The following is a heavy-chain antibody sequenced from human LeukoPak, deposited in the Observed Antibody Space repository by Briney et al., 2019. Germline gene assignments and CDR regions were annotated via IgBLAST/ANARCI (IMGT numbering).Heavy chain of an antibody. D-gene: IGHD2-8*02. CDR3: ARHTGGVHYY. J-gene: IGHJ4*02. CDR2: MYYSGST. Sequence: SETLSLTCTVSGGSISSYSWSWIRQPPGKGLEWIGYMYYSGSTNYNPSLKSRVTISIDTSRNQFSLKLSSVTAADTAVYYCARHTGGVHYYWGQGTLVTVSS. V-gene: IGHV4-59*08. CDR1: GGSISSYS.